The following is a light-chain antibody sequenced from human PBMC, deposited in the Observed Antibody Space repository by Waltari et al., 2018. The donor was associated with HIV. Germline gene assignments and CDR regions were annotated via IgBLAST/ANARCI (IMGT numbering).Light chain of an antibody. CDR1: SSNIGSNP. J-gene: IGLJ1*01. Sequence: QSVLTQPPSASGTPGQRVAIPCSGSSSNIGSNPVNWYQQLPGTAPKLLIYSNNQRPSGVPDRFSGSKSGTSASLAISGLQSEDEADYYCAAWDDSLNGYLFGTGTKVTVL. CDR3: AAWDDSLNGYL. V-gene: IGLV1-44*01. CDR2: SNN.